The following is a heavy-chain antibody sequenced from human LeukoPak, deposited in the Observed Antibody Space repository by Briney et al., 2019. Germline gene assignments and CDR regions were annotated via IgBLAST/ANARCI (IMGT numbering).Heavy chain of an antibody. V-gene: IGHV3-21*01. Sequence: GGSLRLSCAASGFTFSSYSMNWVRQTPGKGLEWVSSISTSSSYIYYADSVKGRFTISRDNSKNTLYLQMNSLRAEDTAVYYCAKDRDGSGSYYKHLDYWGQGTLVTVSS. CDR3: AKDRDGSGSYYKHLDY. D-gene: IGHD3-10*01. J-gene: IGHJ4*02. CDR2: ISTSSSYI. CDR1: GFTFSSYS.